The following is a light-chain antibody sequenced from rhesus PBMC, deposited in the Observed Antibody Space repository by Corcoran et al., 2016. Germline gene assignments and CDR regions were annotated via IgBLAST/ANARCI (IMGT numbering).Light chain of an antibody. CDR3: QKYSATPYI. Sequence: QLILTQSPATLSLSPWERATLSCRASQSVGRSLAWYQQKPGQAPRFLIYAASTMDTNLPARFSGSGSGTEFTLTISSLEPEDFAMYYCQKYSATPYIFGQGTKVEIK. J-gene: IGKJ2*01. CDR2: AAS. V-gene: IGKV3-53*01. CDR1: QSVGRS.